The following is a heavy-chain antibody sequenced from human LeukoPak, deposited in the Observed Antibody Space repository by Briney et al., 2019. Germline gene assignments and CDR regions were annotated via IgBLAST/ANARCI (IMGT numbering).Heavy chain of an antibody. Sequence: PWGSLRLSCAASGLTLSNFWMSWVRQAPGKGLEWVAKIKQDGSENYYVDSVNGGFTISRDNAKNMVYLQMNSLRAEDTAVYYCVRDWGYDSSCYWQKYFDSWGQGTLVTVSS. J-gene: IGHJ4*02. CDR1: GLTLSNFW. D-gene: IGHD6-13*01. V-gene: IGHV3-7*01. CDR3: VRDWGYDSSCYWQKYFDS. CDR2: IKQDGSEN.